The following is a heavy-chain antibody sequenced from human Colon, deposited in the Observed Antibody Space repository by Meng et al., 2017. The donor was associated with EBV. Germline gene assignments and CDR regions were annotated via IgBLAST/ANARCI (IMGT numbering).Heavy chain of an antibody. V-gene: IGHV4-4*02. CDR1: GGSISSSNW. D-gene: IGHD1-1*01. CDR3: MRDLLVLEKNEV. Sequence: QVQLQEAGPGLVEPSETLSLTCAVSGGSISSSNWWGWVRQSPEKGLEWIGEIFHSGLTNYNPSLQSRVTISVDKSKNQFSLEVTSVTAADTAIYYCMRDLLVLEKNEVWGRGTLVTASS. CDR2: IFHSGLT. J-gene: IGHJ2*01.